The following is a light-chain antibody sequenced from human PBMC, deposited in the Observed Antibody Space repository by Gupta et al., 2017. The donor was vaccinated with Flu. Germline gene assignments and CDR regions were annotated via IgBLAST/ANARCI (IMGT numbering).Light chain of an antibody. J-gene: IGKJ1*01. CDR3: QQGGSSSRT. Sequence: EIVLTQSPGTLSLSPGERATLSCRASQSVDSSSLAWYQQKPGQAPRLVIYGGSNRAAGFSDRFSGSGSGTDFTLTISRLEPEDFAVYYCQQGGSSSRTFGQGTMMEIK. CDR2: GGS. V-gene: IGKV3-20*01. CDR1: QSVDSSS.